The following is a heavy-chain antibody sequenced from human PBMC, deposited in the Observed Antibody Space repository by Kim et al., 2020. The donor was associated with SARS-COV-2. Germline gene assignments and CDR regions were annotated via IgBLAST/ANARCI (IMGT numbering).Heavy chain of an antibody. CDR2: INTNTGNP. D-gene: IGHD3-3*01. CDR1: GYTFTSYA. J-gene: IGHJ6*02. V-gene: IGHV7-4-1*02. Sequence: ASVKVSCKASGYTFTSYAMNWVRQAPGQGLEWMGWINTNTGNPTYAQGFTGRFVFSLDTSVSTAYLQISSLKAEDTAVYYCARDPGVSTIFGVVIRKPNYYGIYLGARGTTVTVSS. CDR3: ARDPGVSTIFGVVIRKPNYYGIYL.